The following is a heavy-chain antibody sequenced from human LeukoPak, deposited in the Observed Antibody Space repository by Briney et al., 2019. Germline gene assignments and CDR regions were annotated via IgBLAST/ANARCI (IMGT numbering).Heavy chain of an antibody. CDR2: INHSGST. Sequence: KPSETLSLTCAVYGGSFSGYYWSWIRQPPGKGLEWIGEINHSGSTNYNPSLKSRVTISVDKSKNQFSLKLSSVTAADTAVYYCARGRMTNGYFDYWGQGTLVTVSS. D-gene: IGHD4-17*01. CDR1: GGSFSGYY. CDR3: ARGRMTNGYFDY. J-gene: IGHJ4*02. V-gene: IGHV4-34*01.